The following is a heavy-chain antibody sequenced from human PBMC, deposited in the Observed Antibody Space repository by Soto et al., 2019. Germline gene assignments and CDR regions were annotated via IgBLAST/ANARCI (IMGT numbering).Heavy chain of an antibody. J-gene: IGHJ4*02. CDR1: GYIFANGW. Sequence: PGESLKISCKGSGYIFANGWIAWVRRMPGKGLEWMGIIFPGDSDTRYSPSFQGQVTISADKSINTAYLQWSSLKASDTAVYYCARRVAAHPYFDFWGQGALVTVSS. V-gene: IGHV5-51*01. D-gene: IGHD6-6*01. CDR3: ARRVAAHPYFDF. CDR2: IFPGDSDT.